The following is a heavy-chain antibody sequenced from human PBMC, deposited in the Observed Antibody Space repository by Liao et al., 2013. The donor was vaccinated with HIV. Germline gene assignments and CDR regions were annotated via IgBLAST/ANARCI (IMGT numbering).Heavy chain of an antibody. Sequence: QVQLQESGPGLVKPSETLSLTCTVSGGSINRYYWSWVRQPPGKGLEWIGHIFYSGSTTYNPSLKSRVTISVDTSKNQFSLKLNSVSAADTAVYYCANNVYRGRVDIWGPGDNGRRLS. J-gene: IGHJ3*02. CDR3: ANNVYRGRVDI. D-gene: IGHD1-1*01. V-gene: IGHV4-59*01. CDR1: GGSINRYY. CDR2: IFYSGST.